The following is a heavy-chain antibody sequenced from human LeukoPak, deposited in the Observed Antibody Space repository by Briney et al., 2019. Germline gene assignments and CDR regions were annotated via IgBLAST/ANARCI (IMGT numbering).Heavy chain of an antibody. CDR2: ISNGGGST. J-gene: IGHJ4*02. CDR3: ARPYYDIWSACVY. Sequence: QSGGSLRLSCAASGFTFSSYAMHWVRQAPGKGLEYVSAISNGGGSTHYANSVKGRFTISRDNSKNTLYLQMGSLRAEDMAVYYCARPYYDIWSACVYWGQGTLVTVSS. CDR1: GFTFSSYA. V-gene: IGHV3-64*01. D-gene: IGHD3-3*01.